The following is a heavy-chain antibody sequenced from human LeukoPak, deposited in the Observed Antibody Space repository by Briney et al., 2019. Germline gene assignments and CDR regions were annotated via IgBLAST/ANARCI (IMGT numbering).Heavy chain of an antibody. V-gene: IGHV1-2*02. CDR3: ARGRYSSSSYSFDY. J-gene: IGHJ4*02. D-gene: IGHD6-6*01. CDR2: INPNSGGT. CDR1: GYTFTGYY. Sequence: ASVKVSCKASGYTFTGYYMHWVRQAPGQGLEWVGWINPNSGGTNYAQKFQGRVAMTRDTSISTAYMELSRLRSDDTAVYYCARGRYSSSSYSFDYWGQGTLVTVSS.